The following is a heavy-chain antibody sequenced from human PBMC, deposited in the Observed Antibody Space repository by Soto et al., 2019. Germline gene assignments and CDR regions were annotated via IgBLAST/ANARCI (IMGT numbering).Heavy chain of an antibody. Sequence: ASETLSLTCTVSGGSISSYYWSWIRQPPGKGLEWIGYIYYSGSTNYNPSLKSRVTISVDTSKNQFSLKLSSGTAAHTPVDYCARNNRVLRYPAGFDPWARG. D-gene: IGHD3-9*01. V-gene: IGHV4-59*01. CDR3: ARNNRVLRYPAGFDP. J-gene: IGHJ5*02. CDR2: IYYSGST. CDR1: GGSISSYY.